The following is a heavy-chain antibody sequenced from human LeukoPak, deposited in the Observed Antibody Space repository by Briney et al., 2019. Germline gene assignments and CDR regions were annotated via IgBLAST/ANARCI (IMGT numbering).Heavy chain of an antibody. CDR3: AKERGRGRDSPWFDY. Sequence: GGSLRLSCAASGFTFSSYAMSWVRQAPGKGLEWVSGISGSGGSTYYADSVKGRFTISRDISKNTLYVQMNSLRAEDAAVYYCAKERGRGRDSPWFDYWGQGTLVTVSS. J-gene: IGHJ4*02. CDR1: GFTFSSYA. D-gene: IGHD1-26*01. CDR2: ISGSGGST. V-gene: IGHV3-23*01.